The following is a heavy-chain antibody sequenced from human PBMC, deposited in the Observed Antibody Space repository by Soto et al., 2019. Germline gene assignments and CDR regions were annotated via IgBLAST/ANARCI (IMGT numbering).Heavy chain of an antibody. CDR1: GGSISSYY. CDR3: ARDSASKHKDAFDI. D-gene: IGHD2-21*01. V-gene: IGHV4-59*01. Sequence: SETLSLTCTVSGGSISSYYWSWIRQPPGKGLEWIGYIYYSGSTNYNPSLKRRVTISVDTSKNQFSLKLSSVTAADTAVYYCARDSASKHKDAFDIWGQGTMVTVSS. CDR2: IYYSGST. J-gene: IGHJ3*02.